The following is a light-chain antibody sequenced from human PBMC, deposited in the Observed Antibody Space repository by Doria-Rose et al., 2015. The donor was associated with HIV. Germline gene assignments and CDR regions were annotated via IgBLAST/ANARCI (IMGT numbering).Light chain of an antibody. CDR1: QDISNS. J-gene: IGKJ2*01. V-gene: IGKV1-NL1*01. CDR2: AAS. Sequence: DIRMTQSPSSLSASVGDRVTITCRASQDISNSLAWYQQRPGKAPSLLLYAASRLETGVPSKFSGSGSGTDFALTISSLRPEDYATYYCQQYYATLPYTFGQGTKLEI. CDR3: QQYYATLPYT.